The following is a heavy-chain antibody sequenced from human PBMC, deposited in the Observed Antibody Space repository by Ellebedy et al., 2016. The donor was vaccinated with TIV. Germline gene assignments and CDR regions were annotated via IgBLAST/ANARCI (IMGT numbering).Heavy chain of an antibody. Sequence: GESLKISCAASGFTFSSYGMYWVRQTPGKGLEYVAFIWFDGSNEYYEDSVKGRFTISRDNSKNTLYLQMNSLRAEDTAVYYCARSGEHDTWGQGTLVTVSS. V-gene: IGHV3-33*07. CDR3: ARSGEHDT. CDR2: IWFDGSNE. J-gene: IGHJ5*02. D-gene: IGHD1-26*01. CDR1: GFTFSSYG.